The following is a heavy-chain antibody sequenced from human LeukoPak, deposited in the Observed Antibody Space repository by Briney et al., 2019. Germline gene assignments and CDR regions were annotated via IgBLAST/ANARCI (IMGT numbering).Heavy chain of an antibody. CDR2: ISSSGSTI. CDR3: ARAAGVRYYDILTGYYVDY. CDR1: GFTFSDYY. D-gene: IGHD3-9*01. J-gene: IGHJ4*02. V-gene: IGHV3-11*01. Sequence: GGSLRLSCAASGFTFSDYYMSWIRQAPGKGLEWVSYISSSGSTIYYADTVKGRFTIPRDNAKNSLYLQMNSLRAEDTAVYYCARAAGVRYYDILTGYYVDYWGQGTLVTVSS.